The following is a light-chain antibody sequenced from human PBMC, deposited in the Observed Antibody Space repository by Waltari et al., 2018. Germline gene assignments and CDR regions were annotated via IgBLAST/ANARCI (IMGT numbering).Light chain of an antibody. CDR1: SSDVGNYNL. Sequence: QSALTQPASVSGSPGQSITISCTGTSSDVGNYNLVSWYQQHQGKAPKLMISAGSKRPSGVSNRVSGSKSGNTASLTISGLQAEDEADYYCCSYAGSSTYVFGTGTKVTVL. V-gene: IGLV2-23*01. CDR3: CSYAGSSTYV. J-gene: IGLJ1*01. CDR2: AGS.